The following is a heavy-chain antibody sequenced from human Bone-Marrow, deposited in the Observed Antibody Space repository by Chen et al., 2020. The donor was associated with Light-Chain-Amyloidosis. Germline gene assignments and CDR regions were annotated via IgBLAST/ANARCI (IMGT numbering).Heavy chain of an antibody. D-gene: IGHD6-25*01. Sequence: EVQLVQSGTEVKKPGATVRVSCKASGYTFTDYYMHWIKQAPGSGLEWMGFVDPADDETLFAEDFQGRVSISADTSTDTSYMELSSLRSDDTAIYYCAIKWLDSSGWNDYWGQGTLVTVSS. CDR1: GYTFTDYY. V-gene: IGHV1-69-2*01. J-gene: IGHJ4*02. CDR2: VDPADDET. CDR3: AIKWLDSSGWNDY.